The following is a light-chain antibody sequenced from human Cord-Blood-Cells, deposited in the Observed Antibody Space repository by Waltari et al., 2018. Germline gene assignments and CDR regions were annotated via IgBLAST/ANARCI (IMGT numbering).Light chain of an antibody. Sequence: ELVLTLSPATLSLPPGERATLSCRASQSVSSYLAWYQQKPGQAPRLLIYAASNRATGIPARFSGSGSGTDFTLTISSLEPEDCAVYYCQQRSNWLTFGGGTKVDIK. CDR2: AAS. V-gene: IGKV3-11*01. CDR1: QSVSSY. J-gene: IGKJ4*01. CDR3: QQRSNWLT.